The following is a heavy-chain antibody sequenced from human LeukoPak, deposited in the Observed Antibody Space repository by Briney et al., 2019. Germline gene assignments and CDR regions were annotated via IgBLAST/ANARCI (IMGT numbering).Heavy chain of an antibody. Sequence: SETLSLTCAVSGGSISSSNWWSWVRQPPGKGLEWIGEINHSGSTKHNPSLKSRVTISVDTSKNQISLKLSSVTAADTSVCYCARRTFGGVIKYWGQGTLVTVSS. D-gene: IGHD3-16*02. V-gene: IGHV4-4*02. CDR2: INHSGST. CDR3: ARRTFGGVIKY. CDR1: GGSISSSNW. J-gene: IGHJ4*02.